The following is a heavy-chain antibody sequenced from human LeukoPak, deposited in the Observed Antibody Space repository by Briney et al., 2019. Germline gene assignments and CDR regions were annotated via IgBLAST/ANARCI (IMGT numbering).Heavy chain of an antibody. J-gene: IGHJ4*02. D-gene: IGHD3-22*01. Sequence: GGSLRLSCAASGFTFSSYWMRWVRQAPGKGLELVANIKQDGSEKYYVDSVQGRFTIARDNAKNSLYLQMNSLRVEDTAVYYCANSRYDSSGYYGIIGYWGQGTLVTVSS. V-gene: IGHV3-7*01. CDR1: GFTFSSYW. CDR3: ANSRYDSSGYYGIIGY. CDR2: IKQDGSEK.